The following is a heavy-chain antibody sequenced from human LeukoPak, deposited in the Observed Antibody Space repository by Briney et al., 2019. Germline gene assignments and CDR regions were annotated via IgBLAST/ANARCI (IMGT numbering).Heavy chain of an antibody. CDR1: GFTFSSYG. CDR3: AKAGLTAEDYGDNYYYGMDV. J-gene: IGHJ6*02. V-gene: IGHV3-30*18. CDR2: ISYDGSNK. Sequence: GRSLRLSCAASGFTFSSYGMHWVRQAPGKGLEWVAVISYDGSNKYYADSVKGRFTISRDNSKNTLYLQMNSLRAEDTAVYYCAKAGLTAEDYGDNYYYGMDVWGQGTTVTVSS. D-gene: IGHD4-17*01.